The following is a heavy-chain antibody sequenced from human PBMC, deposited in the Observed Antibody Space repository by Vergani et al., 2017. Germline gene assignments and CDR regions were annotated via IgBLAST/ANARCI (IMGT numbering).Heavy chain of an antibody. CDR1: GFTFSSYG. CDR2: IRYDGSNK. V-gene: IGHV3-30*02. CDR3: AKDQGQGRVLFDY. Sequence: QVQLVESGGGVVQPGGSLRLSCAASGFTFSSYGMHWVRQAPGKGLEWVAFIRYDGSNKYYADSVKGRFTISRDNSKNTLYLQMNSLRAEYTAVYYCAKDQGQGRVLFDYWGQGTLVTVSS. D-gene: IGHD4/OR15-4a*01. J-gene: IGHJ4*02.